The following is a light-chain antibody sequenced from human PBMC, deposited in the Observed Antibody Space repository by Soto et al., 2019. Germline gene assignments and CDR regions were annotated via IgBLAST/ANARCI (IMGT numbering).Light chain of an antibody. CDR2: DAS. J-gene: IGKJ5*01. CDR3: QQYKTYSDT. CDR1: QSISNW. V-gene: IGKV1-5*01. Sequence: DIQMTQSPSTPSASEADRVTLTFRASQSISNWLAWYQQKPGKAPKLLIYDASSLASGVSSRFSGSGFGTEFTLTISSLQPDDFATYYCQQYKTYSDTFGQGTRLEI.